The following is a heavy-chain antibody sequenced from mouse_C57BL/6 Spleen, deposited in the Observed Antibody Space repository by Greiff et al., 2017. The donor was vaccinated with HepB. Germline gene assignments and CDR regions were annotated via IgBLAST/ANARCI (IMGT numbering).Heavy chain of an antibody. CDR1: GYTFTDYY. CDR3: ATTVVATGGDFDY. CDR2: INPYNGGT. J-gene: IGHJ2*01. Sequence: EVQLQQSGPVLVKPGASVKMSCKASGYTFTDYYMNWVKQSHGKSLEWIGVINPYNGGTSYNQKFKGKATLTVDKSSSTAYMELNSLTSEDSAVYYCATTVVATGGDFDYWGQGTTLTVSS. D-gene: IGHD1-1*01. V-gene: IGHV1-19*01.